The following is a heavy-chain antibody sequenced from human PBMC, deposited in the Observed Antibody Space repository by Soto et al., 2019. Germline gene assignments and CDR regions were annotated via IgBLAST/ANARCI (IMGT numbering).Heavy chain of an antibody. J-gene: IGHJ4*02. Sequence: EVQLVESGGGLVQPGGSLRLTCVASGFSFDDYGMHWVRQVPGKGLEWVSGIIWNGGRRDYADSVKGRFTISRENARNSLYLQMTSLRTEDTALYYCAKSRSAGSYYVGDYWGQGTLVTVSS. D-gene: IGHD1-26*01. CDR2: IIWNGGRR. V-gene: IGHV3-9*01. CDR3: AKSRSAGSYYVGDY. CDR1: GFSFDDYG.